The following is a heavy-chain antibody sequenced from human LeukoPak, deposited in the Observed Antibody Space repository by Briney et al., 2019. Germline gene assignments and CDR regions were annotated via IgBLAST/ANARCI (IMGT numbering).Heavy chain of an antibody. D-gene: IGHD3-22*01. CDR2: ISGSGGST. V-gene: IGHV3-23*01. CDR3: AKTKSTYYYDSSGYYPFDY. CDR1: GFTFSSYA. J-gene: IGHJ4*02. Sequence: GGSLRLSCAASGFTFSSYAMSWVRQAPGKGLEWVSAISGSGGSTYYADSVKGRSTISRDNSKNTLYLQMNSLRAEDTAVYYCAKTKSTYYYDSSGYYPFDYWGQGTLVTVSS.